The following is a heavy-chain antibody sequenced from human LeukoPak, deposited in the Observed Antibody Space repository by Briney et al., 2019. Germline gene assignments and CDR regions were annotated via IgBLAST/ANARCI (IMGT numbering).Heavy chain of an antibody. CDR2: IRSSSSYI. CDR1: GFTFSNYS. J-gene: IGHJ4*02. Sequence: GGSLRLSCEASGFTFSNYSMNWVRQAPGKGLEWVSYIRSSSSYIYYADSVKGRFTISRDNAKNSLYLQMNSLRAEDTAVYYCARGGYSSSWSLYWGQGTLVTVSS. V-gene: IGHV3-21*01. CDR3: ARGGYSSSWSLY. D-gene: IGHD6-13*01.